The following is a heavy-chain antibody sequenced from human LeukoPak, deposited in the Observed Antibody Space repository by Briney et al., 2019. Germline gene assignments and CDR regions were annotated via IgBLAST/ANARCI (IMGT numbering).Heavy chain of an antibody. Sequence: PSETLSLTCAVSGGSISSSNWWSWVRQPPGKGLEWIGEIYHSGSTNYSPSLKSRVTISVDKSKNEFSLKLSSVTAADTAVYYCASRYSSASSLDHWGQGTLVTVSS. V-gene: IGHV4-4*02. CDR1: GGSISSSNW. D-gene: IGHD6-19*01. CDR3: ASRYSSASSLDH. J-gene: IGHJ4*02. CDR2: IYHSGST.